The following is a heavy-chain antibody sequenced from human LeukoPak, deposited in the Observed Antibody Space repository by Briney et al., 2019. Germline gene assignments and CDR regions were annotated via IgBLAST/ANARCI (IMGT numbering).Heavy chain of an antibody. CDR3: ARGPQVHSYGRYYYYYMDV. CDR2: IYTSGST. J-gene: IGHJ6*03. V-gene: IGHV4-61*02. CDR1: GGSISSGSYY. D-gene: IGHD5-18*01. Sequence: PSQTLSLTCTVSGGSISSGSYYWSWIRQPAGKGLEWIGRIYTSGSTNYNPSLKSRVTISVDTSKNQFSLKLSSVTAADTAVYYCARGPQVHSYGRYYYYYMDVWGKGPRSPSP.